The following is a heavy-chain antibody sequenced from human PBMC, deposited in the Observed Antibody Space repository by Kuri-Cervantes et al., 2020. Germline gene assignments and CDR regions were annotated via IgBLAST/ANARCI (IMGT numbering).Heavy chain of an antibody. J-gene: IGHJ4*02. Sequence: ESLKISCAVSGYSISSGYYWSWIRQPPGKGLEWIGYIYYSGSTNYNPSLKSRVTISVDTSKNQFSLKLSSVTAADTAVYYCAAWHHETHYFDYWDQGALVTVSS. CDR2: IYYSGST. V-gene: IGHV4-61*01. CDR3: AAWHHETHYFDY. CDR1: GYSISSGYY.